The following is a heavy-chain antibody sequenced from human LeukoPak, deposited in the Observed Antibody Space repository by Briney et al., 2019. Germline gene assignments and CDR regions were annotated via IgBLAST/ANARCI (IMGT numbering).Heavy chain of an antibody. CDR3: ARSQSSSLIDY. Sequence: PGGSLRLSCAASGFSFSAYGVHGVRQAPGKGLEWVAVIWYDGSSKDYADSVKGRFTFSRDNSKNTLYLQMNSLTVEDTAVYYCARSQSSSLIDYWGQGTLVTVSS. CDR1: GFSFSAYG. J-gene: IGHJ4*02. D-gene: IGHD6-13*01. CDR2: IWYDGSSK. V-gene: IGHV3-33*01.